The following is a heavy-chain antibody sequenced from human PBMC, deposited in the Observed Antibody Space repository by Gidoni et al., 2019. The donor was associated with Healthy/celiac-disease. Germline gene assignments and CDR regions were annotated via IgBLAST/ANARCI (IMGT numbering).Heavy chain of an antibody. CDR1: GFTFSNAW. CDR2: IKSKTDGGTT. J-gene: IGHJ5*02. V-gene: IGHV3-15*01. D-gene: IGHD5-12*01. CDR3: TTGAYSGYDWVWFDP. Sequence: EVQLVESGGGLVKPGGSLRLSCAASGFTFSNAWMSWVRQAPGKGLEWVGRIKSKTDGGTTDYAAPVKGRFTISRDDSKNTLYLQMNSLKTEDTAVYYCTTGAYSGYDWVWFDPWGQGTLVTVSS.